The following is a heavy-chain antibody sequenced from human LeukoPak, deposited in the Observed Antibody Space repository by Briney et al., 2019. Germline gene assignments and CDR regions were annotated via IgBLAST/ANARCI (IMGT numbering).Heavy chain of an antibody. Sequence: VASVKVSCKASGGTFSSYAISWVRQAPGQGLEWMGRIIPIFGTANYAQKFQGRVTITTDESTSTAYMELSSLRSEDTAVYYCAKQAAEWLPPGVWYYFDYWGQGTLVTVSS. D-gene: IGHD3-3*01. CDR1: GGTFSSYA. V-gene: IGHV1-69*05. CDR3: AKQAAEWLPPGVWYYFDY. CDR2: IIPIFGTA. J-gene: IGHJ4*02.